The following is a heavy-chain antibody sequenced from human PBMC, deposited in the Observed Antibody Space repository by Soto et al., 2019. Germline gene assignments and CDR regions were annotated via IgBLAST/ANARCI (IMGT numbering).Heavy chain of an antibody. CDR1: GGSFSGYY. D-gene: IGHD2-15*01. CDR3: GREVVVAATGVNWFDP. CDR2: INHSGST. J-gene: IGHJ5*02. Sequence: SETLSLTCAVYGGSFSGYYWSWIRQPPGKGLEWIGEINHSGSTNYNPSLKSRVTISVDTSKNQFSLKLSSVTAADTAVYYCGREVVVAATGVNWFDPWGQGTRVTVSS. V-gene: IGHV4-34*01.